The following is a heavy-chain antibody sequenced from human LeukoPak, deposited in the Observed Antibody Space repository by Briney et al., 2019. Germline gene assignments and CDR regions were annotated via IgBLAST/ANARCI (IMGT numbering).Heavy chain of an antibody. CDR2: IYYSGST. CDR1: GGSISSYY. J-gene: IGHJ4*02. CDR3: ARTVDYSSGLFDY. V-gene: IGHV4-59*01. Sequence: SETLSLTCTVSGGSISSYYWSWIRQPPGKGLEWIGYIYYSGSTNYNPALKSRVTISVDTSKNQFSLKLFSVTAADTAVYYCARTVDYSSGLFDYWGQGTLVTVSS. D-gene: IGHD6-19*01.